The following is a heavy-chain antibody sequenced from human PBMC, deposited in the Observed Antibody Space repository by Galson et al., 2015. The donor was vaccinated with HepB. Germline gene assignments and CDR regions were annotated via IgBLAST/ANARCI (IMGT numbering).Heavy chain of an antibody. CDR2: IIPILGIA. D-gene: IGHD2-21*02. V-gene: IGHV1-69*04. J-gene: IGHJ2*01. CDR3: ARDWCQSGGDCPYYPHAYWYFDL. Sequence: SVKVSCKASGGTFSSYTISWVRQAPGQGLEWMGRIIPILGIANYAQKFQGRVTITADKSTSTAYMELSSLRSEDTAVYYCARDWCQSGGDCPYYPHAYWYFDLWGRGTLVTVSS. CDR1: GGTFSSYT.